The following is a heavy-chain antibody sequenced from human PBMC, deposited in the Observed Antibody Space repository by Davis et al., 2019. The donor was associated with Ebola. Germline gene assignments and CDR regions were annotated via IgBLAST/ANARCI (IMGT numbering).Heavy chain of an antibody. CDR1: AASTNSSHW. D-gene: IGHD3-16*02. V-gene: IGHV4-4*02. Sequence: MPSETLSLTCAVSAASTNSSHWWTWVRQPPGKGLEWIGELSHTVNTNYNPSLMSRVTLSVDKSKNQFSLKLNSVTAADTAVYYCASSPYVWGSYRYLDFWGQGTLVTVSS. CDR2: LSHTVNT. CDR3: ASSPYVWGSYRYLDF. J-gene: IGHJ4*02.